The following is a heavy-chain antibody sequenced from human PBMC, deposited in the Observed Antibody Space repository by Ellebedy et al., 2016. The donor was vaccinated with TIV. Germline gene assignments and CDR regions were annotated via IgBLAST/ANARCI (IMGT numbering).Heavy chain of an antibody. CDR1: GYSFTSYW. V-gene: IGHV5-51*01. CDR2: IYPGDSDT. J-gene: IGHJ4*02. D-gene: IGHD3-22*01. CDR3: ARTDYYESSGPNYYFDY. Sequence: KVSCKGSGYSFTSYWIGWVRQMPGKGLEWMGIIYPGDSDTRYSPSFQGQVTISADKSISPAYLQWSSLKASDTAKYYCARTDYYESSGPNYYFDYWGQGTLVTVSS.